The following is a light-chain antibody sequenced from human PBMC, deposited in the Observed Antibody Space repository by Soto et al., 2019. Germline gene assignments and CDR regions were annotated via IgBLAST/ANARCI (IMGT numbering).Light chain of an antibody. V-gene: IGKV3-15*01. CDR2: VAS. Sequence: EIVMTQSTATLSVSPGERATISCRASQSVSSNLAWYKQKPGQAPRLLIYVASTRATGIPARFSGSGSGTEFTLTFSSLQSEDFAVYYCQQYDNWPYTFGQGNKLEIK. J-gene: IGKJ2*01. CDR1: QSVSSN. CDR3: QQYDNWPYT.